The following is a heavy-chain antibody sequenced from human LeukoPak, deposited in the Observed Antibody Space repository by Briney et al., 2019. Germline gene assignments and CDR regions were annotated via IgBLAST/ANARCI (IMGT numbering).Heavy chain of an antibody. Sequence: SVKVSCKASGGTFSSYAISWVRQAPGQGLEWMGGIIPIFGTANYAQKFQSRVTITTDESTSTAYMELSSLRSEDTAVYYCARGVGATVPLYYFDYWGQGTLVTVSS. V-gene: IGHV1-69*05. D-gene: IGHD1-26*01. CDR3: ARGVGATVPLYYFDY. CDR1: GGTFSSYA. J-gene: IGHJ4*02. CDR2: IIPIFGTA.